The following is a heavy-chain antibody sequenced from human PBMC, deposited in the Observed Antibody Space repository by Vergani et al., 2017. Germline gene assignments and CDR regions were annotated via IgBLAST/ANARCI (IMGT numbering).Heavy chain of an antibody. CDR3: ARMGGCDEGVAFRIGYFDS. V-gene: IGHV4-31*03. D-gene: IGHD3-16*01. J-gene: IGHJ4*02. CDR1: GDSISSGVYY. CDR2: IYSTGST. Sequence: QVQLQESGPGLVKPSQTLSLTCSVSGDSISSGVYYWNWIRQHPGKGLEWIGYIYSTGSTHHNPSLRRRINMSVDTSKNQFSLKLNSVTAADTAMYYCARMGGCDEGVAFRIGYFDSWGPGILVTVSS.